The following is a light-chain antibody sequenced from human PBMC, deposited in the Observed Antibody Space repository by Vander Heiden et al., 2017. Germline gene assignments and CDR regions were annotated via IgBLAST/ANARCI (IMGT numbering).Light chain of an antibody. J-gene: IGLJ1*01. CDR3: CSYAGSRTGV. CDR2: EVS. CDR1: SNDVGGYNL. Sequence: QSALTQPASASGSPGQSITISCTGRSNDVGGYNLVSWYQHHPGKAPKLSMLEVSKRPSGVSNRLSGSKSGNTASLTISGLQAEDEAEYYCCSYAGSRTGVFGTGTKVTVL. V-gene: IGLV2-23*02.